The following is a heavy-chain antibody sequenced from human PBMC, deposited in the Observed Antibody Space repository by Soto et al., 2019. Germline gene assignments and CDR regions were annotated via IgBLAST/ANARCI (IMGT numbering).Heavy chain of an antibody. Sequence: QVQLVESGAGVVQPGRSLRLSGAASGFTFSSYGMHWVREAPGKGLEWVAVISYDGSNKYYADSVKGRFTISRDNSKNTLYLQMNSLRAEDTAVYFCAKGGYCSSTSCYGIYYGMEVWGQGTTVTVSS. CDR3: AKGGYCSSTSCYGIYYGMEV. CDR2: ISYDGSNK. CDR1: GFTFSSYG. D-gene: IGHD2-2*01. V-gene: IGHV3-30*18. J-gene: IGHJ6*02.